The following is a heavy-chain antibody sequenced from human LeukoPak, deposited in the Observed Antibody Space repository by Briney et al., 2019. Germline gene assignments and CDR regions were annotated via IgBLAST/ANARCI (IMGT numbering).Heavy chain of an antibody. CDR2: IYCSGST. CDR1: GGSISSGGHS. J-gene: IGHJ6*02. V-gene: IGHV4-39*01. Sequence: SETLSLTCTVSGGSISSGGHSWSWIRQPPGKGLEWIGSIYCSGSTYYNPSLKSRVTISVDTSKNQFSLKLSSVTAADTAVYYCARAGYSYGCDPNYYYYGMDVWGQGTTVTVSS. D-gene: IGHD5-18*01. CDR3: ARAGYSYGCDPNYYYYGMDV.